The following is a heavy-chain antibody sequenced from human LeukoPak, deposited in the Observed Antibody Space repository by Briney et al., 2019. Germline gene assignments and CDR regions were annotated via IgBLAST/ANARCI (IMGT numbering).Heavy chain of an antibody. D-gene: IGHD2-8*02. V-gene: IGHV3-49*04. CDR2: IRINSYGGAT. CDR3: TRILLDHLVFGH. CDR1: GFTFGDYG. Sequence: PGGSLRLAGTASGFTFGDYGMSWARQAPGKGLEWVGFIRINSYGGATGYAASVKGRFTISRDDSKSIAYLQMNSLKSEDTAVYYCTRILLDHLVFGHWGQGTLVTVSS. J-gene: IGHJ4*02.